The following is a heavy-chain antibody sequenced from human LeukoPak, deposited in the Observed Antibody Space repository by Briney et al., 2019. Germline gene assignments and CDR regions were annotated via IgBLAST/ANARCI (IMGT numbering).Heavy chain of an antibody. V-gene: IGHV3-33*01. CDR3: ARDIYGSGSPPYYYGMDV. CDR1: GFTFSSYG. CDR2: IWYDGSNK. Sequence: GRSLRLSCAASGFTFSSYGMHWVRQAPGKGLEWVAVIWYDGSNKYYADSVKGRFTISRDNSKNTLYLQMNSLRAKDTAVYYCARDIYGSGSPPYYYGMDVWGQGTTVTVSS. J-gene: IGHJ6*02. D-gene: IGHD3-10*01.